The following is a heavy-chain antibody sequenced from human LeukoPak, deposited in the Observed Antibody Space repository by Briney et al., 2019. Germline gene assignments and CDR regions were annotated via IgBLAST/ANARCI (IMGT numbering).Heavy chain of an antibody. CDR1: GFTFSSYE. CDR3: ARWAITMVRGGGFYYYYGMDV. D-gene: IGHD3-10*01. CDR2: ISSSGSTI. J-gene: IGHJ6*04. V-gene: IGHV3-48*03. Sequence: QPGGSLRLSCAASGFTFSSYEMNWVRQAPGKGLEWVSYISSSGSTIYYADSVEGRFTISRDNAKNSLYLQMNSLRAEDTAVYYCARWAITMVRGGGFYYYYGMDVWGKGTTVTVSS.